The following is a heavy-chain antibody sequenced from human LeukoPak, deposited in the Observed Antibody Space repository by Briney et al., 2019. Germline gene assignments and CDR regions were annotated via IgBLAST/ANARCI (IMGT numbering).Heavy chain of an antibody. J-gene: IGHJ4*02. D-gene: IGHD6-13*01. Sequence: GGSLRLSCAASGFTFSSYSMNWVRQAPGKGLKWVSSISTTSDYIHYADSLKGRLAISRDNGKNSLYLQMNSLRDEDTAVYYCARGGIYSQGFDYWGQGSLVTVSS. CDR2: ISTTSDYI. CDR3: ARGGIYSQGFDY. CDR1: GFTFSSYS. V-gene: IGHV3-21*01.